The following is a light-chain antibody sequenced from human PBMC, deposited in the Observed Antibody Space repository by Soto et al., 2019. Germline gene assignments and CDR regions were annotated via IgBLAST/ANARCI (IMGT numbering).Light chain of an antibody. V-gene: IGLV2-11*01. CDR3: CSYGGTYV. Sequence: QSALTQPRSVFGSPGQSVTISCAGTSSDVGGFKYVSWYQQQPGKAPKVLIYDVSQRPSGVPDRFSGSTSGNTASLTISGLQDEDEADYYCCSYGGTYVFGTGTKVTVL. J-gene: IGLJ1*01. CDR2: DVS. CDR1: SSDVGGFKY.